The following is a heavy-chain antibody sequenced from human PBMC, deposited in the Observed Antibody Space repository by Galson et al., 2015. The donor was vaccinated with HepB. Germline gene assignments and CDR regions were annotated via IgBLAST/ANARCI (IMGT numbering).Heavy chain of an antibody. CDR3: ARDLWYYYDSSGYYCTLDY. D-gene: IGHD3-22*01. CDR1: GDSVSSNSAA. CDR2: TYYRFKWYN. Sequence: CAISGDSVSSNSAAWNWIRQSPSRGLEWLGRTYYRFKWYNDYAVSVKSRITINPDTSKNQFSLQLNSETPEDTAVYYCARDLWYYYDSSGYYCTLDYWGQGTLVTVSS. V-gene: IGHV6-1*01. J-gene: IGHJ4*02.